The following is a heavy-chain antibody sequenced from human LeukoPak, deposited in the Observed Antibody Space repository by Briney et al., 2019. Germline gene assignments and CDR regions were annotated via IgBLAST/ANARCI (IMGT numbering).Heavy chain of an antibody. CDR1: GFTFSSYS. CDR3: ARGMRGDGFDP. D-gene: IGHD3-16*01. V-gene: IGHV3-21*01. Sequence: GGSLRLSCAASGFTFSSYSMNWVRQAPGKGLELVSSISSSSSYIYYADSVKGRFTISRDNAKNSLYLQMNSLRAEDTAVYYCARGMRGDGFDPWGQGTLVTVSS. J-gene: IGHJ5*02. CDR2: ISSSSSYI.